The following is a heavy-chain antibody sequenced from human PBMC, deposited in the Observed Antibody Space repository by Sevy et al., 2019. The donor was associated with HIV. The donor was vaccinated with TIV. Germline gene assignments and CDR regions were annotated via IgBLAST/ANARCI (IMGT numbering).Heavy chain of an antibody. CDR2: IIPIFGTA. J-gene: IGHJ6*03. D-gene: IGHD3-16*02. V-gene: IGHV1-69*06. CDR1: GGTFSSYA. CDR3: ARDHYGYGWGSYRYTPTYLDV. Sequence: ASVKVSCKASGGTFSSYAISWVRQAPGQGLEWMGGIIPIFGTANYAQKFQGRVTITADKSTSTAYMELSSLRSEDTAVDYCARDHYGYGWGSYRYTPTYLDVWGKGTTVTVSS.